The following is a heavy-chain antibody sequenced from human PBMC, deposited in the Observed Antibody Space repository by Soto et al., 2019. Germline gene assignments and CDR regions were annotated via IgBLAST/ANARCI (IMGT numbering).Heavy chain of an antibody. CDR2: ISGSGGST. V-gene: IGHV3-23*01. Sequence: GGSLRLSCAASGFTFSSYAMSWVRQAPGKGLEWVSAISGSGGSTYYADSVKGRFTISRDNSKNTLYLQMNSLRAEDTAVYYCAKGSGWSDYYYGMDVWGQGTTVTVSS. D-gene: IGHD6-19*01. J-gene: IGHJ6*02. CDR3: AKGSGWSDYYYGMDV. CDR1: GFTFSSYA.